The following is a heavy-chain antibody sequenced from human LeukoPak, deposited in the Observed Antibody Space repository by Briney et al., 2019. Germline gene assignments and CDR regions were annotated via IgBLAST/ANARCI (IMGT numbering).Heavy chain of an antibody. CDR3: ARGGRYYDILTGYYPYYFDY. Sequence: SETLSLTCAVSGGSISSGGYSWSWIRQPPGKGLEWIGYIYHSGSTYCNPSLKSRVTISVDRSKNQFSLKLSSVTAADTAVYYCARGGRYYDILTGYYPYYFDYWGQGTLVTVSS. CDR1: GGSISSGGYS. D-gene: IGHD3-9*01. J-gene: IGHJ4*02. CDR2: IYHSGST. V-gene: IGHV4-30-2*01.